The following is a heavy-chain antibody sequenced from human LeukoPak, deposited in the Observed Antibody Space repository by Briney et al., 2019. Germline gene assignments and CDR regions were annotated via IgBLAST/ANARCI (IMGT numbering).Heavy chain of an antibody. CDR1: GCSISSYY. D-gene: IGHD3/OR15-3a*01. V-gene: IGHV4-4*09. J-gene: IGHJ4*02. CDR3: ARQRDWELGIDY. Sequence: SETLSLTCTVSGCSISSYYWSWIRQPPGKGLEWIGYIYTSGSTNYNPSLKSRVTISVDTTKNKFSLQLSSVTAADTAAYYCARQRDWELGIDYWGQGPWSPSPQ. CDR2: IYTSGST.